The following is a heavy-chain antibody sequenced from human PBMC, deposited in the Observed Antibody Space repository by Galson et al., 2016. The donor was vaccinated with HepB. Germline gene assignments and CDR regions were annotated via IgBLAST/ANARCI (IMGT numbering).Heavy chain of an antibody. CDR1: GFTFSSYT. V-gene: IGHV3-48*01. J-gene: IGHJ2*01. Sequence: SLRLSCAASGFTFSSYTMNWVRQAPGKGLEWVSFISSSGSNIYYADSVKGRFTISRDNAKNSLYLQMNSLRGEDTAVYSCATQHCSGGSCYSAARGYWYFDLWGRGTLVTVSS. D-gene: IGHD2-15*01. CDR3: ATQHCSGGSCYSAARGYWYFDL. CDR2: ISSSGSNI.